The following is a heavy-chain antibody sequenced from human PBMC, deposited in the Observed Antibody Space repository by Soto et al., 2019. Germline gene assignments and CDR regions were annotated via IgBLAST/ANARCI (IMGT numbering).Heavy chain of an antibody. CDR3: AKDAVPYNGKWDWFDF. D-gene: IGHD1-20*01. CDR2: IGGTGTDT. J-gene: IGHJ5*01. Sequence: DVQLLESGGGLVQPGGSLTLSCAASRFTFSDFAMSWVRQAPGKGLEWVSSIGGTGTDTHYADSVKGRFTISRDNSRNTLYLQIDSLRDEDTAVYYCAKDAVPYNGKWDWFDFWGQGTLVIVSS. V-gene: IGHV3-23*01. CDR1: RFTFSDFA.